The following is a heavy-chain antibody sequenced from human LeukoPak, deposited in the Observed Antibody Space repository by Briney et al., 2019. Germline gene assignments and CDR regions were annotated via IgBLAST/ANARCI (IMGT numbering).Heavy chain of an antibody. CDR3: TTALYYDFLAGYQNPYYFDS. Sequence: PGGSLRLSCAASGFSFTNAWMNWVRQAPGKGLEWVGRIKSKTDGETRDNAKPVKGRFTISRDDSKNILILQMNSLKTEDTAVYYCTTALYYDFLAGYQNPYYFDSWGQGTLVTVSS. CDR2: IKSKTDGETR. D-gene: IGHD3-9*01. CDR1: GFSFTNAW. J-gene: IGHJ4*02. V-gene: IGHV3-15*01.